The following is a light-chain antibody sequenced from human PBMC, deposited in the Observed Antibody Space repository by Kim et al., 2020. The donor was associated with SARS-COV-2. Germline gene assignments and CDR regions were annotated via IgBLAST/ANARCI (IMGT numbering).Light chain of an antibody. Sequence: SYELTQPPSVSVSPGQTASITCSGDKLGDKYACXYQQKPGQSPVLVIYQDSKRPSGIPERFSGSNSGNTATLTISGTQAMDEADYYCQAWDSSINWVFGG. CDR1: KLGDKY. CDR3: QAWDSSINWV. V-gene: IGLV3-1*01. J-gene: IGLJ3*02. CDR2: QDS.